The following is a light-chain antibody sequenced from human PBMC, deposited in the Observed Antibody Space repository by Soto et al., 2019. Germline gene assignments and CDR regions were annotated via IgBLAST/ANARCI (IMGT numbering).Light chain of an antibody. CDR3: QVWDSSTARV. J-gene: IGLJ3*02. Sequence: YELTQPLSVSVALGQTARITCGGNNSGNKNVHWYQQKPGQAPVLVIYRDSNRPSGIPERFSGSNSGNTATLTISRAQAGDEADYYCQVWDSSTARVFGGGTKLTVL. V-gene: IGLV3-9*01. CDR1: NSGNKN. CDR2: RDS.